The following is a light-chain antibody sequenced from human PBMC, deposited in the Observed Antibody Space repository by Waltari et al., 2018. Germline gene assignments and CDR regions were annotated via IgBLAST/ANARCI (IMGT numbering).Light chain of an antibody. V-gene: IGLV2-14*03. CDR2: DVN. Sequence: QSALTQPASVSGSPGQSITISCTGTSSDVGGYKYVSWYQQHPDKAPKLMLYDVNNRPSGVSNRCSGSKSGNTASLTISGLQAEDEADYYCSSYTSSTIPVFGTGTKVTVL. CDR1: SSDVGGYKY. CDR3: SSYTSSTIPV. J-gene: IGLJ1*01.